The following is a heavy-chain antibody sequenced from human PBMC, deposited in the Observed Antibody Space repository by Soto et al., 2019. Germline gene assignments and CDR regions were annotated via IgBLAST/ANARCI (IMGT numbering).Heavy chain of an antibody. V-gene: IGHV1-46*01. CDR2: INPSGGST. J-gene: IGHJ6*02. D-gene: IGHD3-3*01. Sequence: ASVKVSCKASGYTFTSYYMHWVRQAPGQGLEWMGIINPSGGSTSYAQKFQGRVTMTRDTSTSTVYMELSSLRSEDTAVYYCARDFEGGDFWSGYYSNYYYYGMDVWGQGTTVTVSS. CDR1: GYTFTSYY. CDR3: ARDFEGGDFWSGYYSNYYYYGMDV.